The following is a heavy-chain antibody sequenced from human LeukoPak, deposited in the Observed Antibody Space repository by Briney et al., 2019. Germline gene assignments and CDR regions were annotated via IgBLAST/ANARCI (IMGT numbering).Heavy chain of an antibody. CDR3: ARVSRGNSVGGDY. CDR2: IIPIFGTA. D-gene: IGHD4-23*01. CDR1: GGTFSSYA. Sequence: SVKVSCKASGGTFSSYAISWVRQAPGQGLEWMGGIIPIFGTANYAQKFQGRVTITADESTSTAYMELSSLRSEDTAMYYCARVSRGNSVGGDYWGQGTLVTVSS. V-gene: IGHV1-69*13. J-gene: IGHJ4*02.